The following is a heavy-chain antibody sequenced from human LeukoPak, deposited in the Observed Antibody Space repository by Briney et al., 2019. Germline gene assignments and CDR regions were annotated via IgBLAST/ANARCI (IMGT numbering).Heavy chain of an antibody. CDR3: ARADVEMATMPIDY. Sequence: GASVKVSCKASGGTFSSYAISWVRQAPGQGLEWMGRIIPILGIANYAQKFQGRVTITADKSTSTAYMELSSLRSEDTAVYYCARADVEMATMPIDYWGQGTLVTVSS. CDR2: IIPILGIA. CDR1: GGTFSSYA. D-gene: IGHD5-24*01. V-gene: IGHV1-69*04. J-gene: IGHJ4*02.